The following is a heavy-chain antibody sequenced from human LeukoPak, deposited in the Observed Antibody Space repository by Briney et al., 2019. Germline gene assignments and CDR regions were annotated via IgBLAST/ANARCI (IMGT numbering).Heavy chain of an antibody. J-gene: IGHJ3*02. CDR2: IISGGSII. CDR3: ARDIFTMSSGGHAFDI. D-gene: IGHD3-10*02. V-gene: IGHV3-11*04. Sequence: PGGSLRLSCAASGFTFSDYYMSWIRQAPGKGLEWVSYIISGGSIIYYADSVKGRFTISRDNAKNSLYLQMNSLRAEDTAVYYCARDIFTMSSGGHAFDIWGLGTMVTVSS. CDR1: GFTFSDYY.